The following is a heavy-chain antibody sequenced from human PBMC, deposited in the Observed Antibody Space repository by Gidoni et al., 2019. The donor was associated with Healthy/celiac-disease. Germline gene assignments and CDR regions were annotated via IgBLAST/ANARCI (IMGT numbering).Heavy chain of an antibody. Sequence: ELQLLESGGGLVQPGGSLTLSCAASGFTFSSYALRWVRQAPGKGLEWVSAIRGSGGSKYYADAVKGRFTISRDNSKNTLYLQMNSLRAEDTAVYYCAKKYSSGWYAFDIWGQGTMVTVSS. D-gene: IGHD6-19*01. CDR2: IRGSGGSK. CDR1: GFTFSSYA. V-gene: IGHV3-23*01. CDR3: AKKYSSGWYAFDI. J-gene: IGHJ3*02.